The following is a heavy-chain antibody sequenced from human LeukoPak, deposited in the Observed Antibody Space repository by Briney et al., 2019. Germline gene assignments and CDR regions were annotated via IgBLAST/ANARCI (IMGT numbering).Heavy chain of an antibody. CDR2: ISAYNGHT. Sequence: GSVKVSCKASGYTFTNYGINWVRQAPGQGLEWMGWISAYNGHTNYAQNLQGRVTMTTDTSTSTAYMELRSLRSDDTAVYFCARDSSGFPRDASDYWGQGTLVTVSS. V-gene: IGHV1-18*01. CDR3: ARDSSGFPRDASDY. CDR1: GYTFTNYG. J-gene: IGHJ4*02. D-gene: IGHD3-22*01.